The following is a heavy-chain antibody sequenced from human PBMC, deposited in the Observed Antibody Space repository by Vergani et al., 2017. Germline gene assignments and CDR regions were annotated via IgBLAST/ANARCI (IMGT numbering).Heavy chain of an antibody. V-gene: IGHV3-30*02. J-gene: IGHJ4*02. CDR3: AKEGGGYCSGGTCYPEY. D-gene: IGHD2-15*01. CDR2: IRSDESRR. Sequence: QVQLVESEGGVVQPGRSLTLSCVASGFTFSSHGMHWVRQAPGKGLEWVASIRSDESRRYYGDSMEGPFTISRDNSKNTLYLQMKSLRPEDTAVYYCAKEGGGYCSGGTCYPEYWGQGTLVIVSS. CDR1: GFTFSSHG.